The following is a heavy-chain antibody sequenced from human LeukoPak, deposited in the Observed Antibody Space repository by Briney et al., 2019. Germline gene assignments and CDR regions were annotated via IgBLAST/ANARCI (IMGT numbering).Heavy chain of an antibody. Sequence: ASVKVSCKAPGGTFSSYAISWVRQAPGQGLEWMGGIIPIFGTANYAQKFQGRVTITTDESTSTAYMELSSLRSEDTAVYYCARDRSPKTYYYGSDPSHVEDAFDIWGQGTMVTVSS. V-gene: IGHV1-69*05. CDR3: ARDRSPKTYYYGSDPSHVEDAFDI. CDR1: GGTFSSYA. CDR2: IIPIFGTA. J-gene: IGHJ3*02. D-gene: IGHD3-10*01.